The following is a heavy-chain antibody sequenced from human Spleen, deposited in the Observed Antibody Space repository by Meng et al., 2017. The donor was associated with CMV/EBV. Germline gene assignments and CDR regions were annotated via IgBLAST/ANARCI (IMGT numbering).Heavy chain of an antibody. CDR2: IKSNTDGGTT. V-gene: IGHV3-15*01. CDR3: TTDLSR. CDR1: GFSCNNAW. Sequence: RLSCAASGFSCNNAWMAWVRQAPGKGLDYVGRIKSNTDGGTTYYAASVKGRFTISRDDSKNTLYLQMNSLKTEDTALYYCTTDLSRWGQGTLVTVSS. J-gene: IGHJ4*02.